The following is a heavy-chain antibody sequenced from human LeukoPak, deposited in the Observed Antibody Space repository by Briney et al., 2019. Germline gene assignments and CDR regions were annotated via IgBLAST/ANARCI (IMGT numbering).Heavy chain of an antibody. CDR2: IKQDGSEK. D-gene: IGHD5-24*01. J-gene: IGHJ4*02. CDR1: GFTFSSYW. V-gene: IGHV3-7*01. CDR3: ARGGRWLQLRGYFDY. Sequence: GGSLRLSCAASGFTFSSYWMSWGRHAPGKRLEWVANIKQDGSEKYYVDSVKGRFTISRDNAKKSLYLQMNSRRAEDTAVYYCARGGRWLQLRGYFDYWGQGTLVTVSS.